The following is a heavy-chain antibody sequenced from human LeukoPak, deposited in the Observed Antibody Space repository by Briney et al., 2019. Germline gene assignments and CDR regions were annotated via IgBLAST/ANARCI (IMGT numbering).Heavy chain of an antibody. Sequence: PGGSLRLSCAASGXTVSSNYMTWVRQAPGKGLESVSVLYSGGSTNYADSVKGRFTISRDNSKNTLYLQMNSLRAEDTAVYYCARDHCSGGSCYSAYWGQGTLVTVSS. J-gene: IGHJ4*02. D-gene: IGHD2-15*01. CDR1: GXTVSSNY. V-gene: IGHV3-53*01. CDR3: ARDHCSGGSCYSAY. CDR2: LYSGGST.